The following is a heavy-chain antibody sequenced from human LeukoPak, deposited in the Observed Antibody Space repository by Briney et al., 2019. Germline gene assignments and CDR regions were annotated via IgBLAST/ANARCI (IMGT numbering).Heavy chain of an antibody. CDR1: GGSISNCRYH. D-gene: IGHD1-26*01. Sequence: PSETLSLTCTVSGGSISNCRYHWIWIRQSAGKGLEGIGRFYTSWNTNYSPSLKSRVTIPVDTSKNQFSPKLSPVTAADTAVLSRARHTRRNSGSYKRFRIDYFDYWGQGTLVTVSS. CDR2: FYTSWNT. CDR3: ARHTRRNSGSYKRFRIDYFDY. V-gene: IGHV4-61*02. J-gene: IGHJ4*02.